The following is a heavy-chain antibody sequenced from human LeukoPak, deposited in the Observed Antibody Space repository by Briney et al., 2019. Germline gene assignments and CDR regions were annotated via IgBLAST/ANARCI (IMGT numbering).Heavy chain of an antibody. V-gene: IGHV4-61*08. CDR2: IYYSGST. Sequence: PSETLSLTCAVSGGSISSGGYSWSWIRQPPGKGLEWIGYIYYSGSTNYNPSLKSRVTISVDTSKNQFYLKLSSVTAADTAVYYCARDAYSSSVWGQGTLVTVSS. D-gene: IGHD6-6*01. CDR3: ARDAYSSSV. J-gene: IGHJ4*02. CDR1: GGSISSGGYS.